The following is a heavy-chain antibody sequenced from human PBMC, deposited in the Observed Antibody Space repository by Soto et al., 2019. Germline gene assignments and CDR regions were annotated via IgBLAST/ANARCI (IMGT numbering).Heavy chain of an antibody. CDR3: ATSAAAPGNY. V-gene: IGHV3-7*01. D-gene: IGHD6-13*01. CDR1: GFTFSSYW. Sequence: EVHLVGSGGGLVQPGGSLRLSCAASGFTFSSYWTSWVRQAPGKGLEWVANIKQDGSDKYYVDSVKGRFTISRDNAKNSPYLQMNSLRAEDTAVYYCATSAAAPGNYWGQGTLVTVSS. J-gene: IGHJ4*02. CDR2: IKQDGSDK.